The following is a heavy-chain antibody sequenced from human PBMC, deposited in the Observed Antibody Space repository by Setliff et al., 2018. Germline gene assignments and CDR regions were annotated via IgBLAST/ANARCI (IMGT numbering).Heavy chain of an antibody. D-gene: IGHD3-16*01. V-gene: IGHV4-38-2*01. CDR1: NYSISSGYY. J-gene: IGHJ4*02. Sequence: NPSETLSLTCGVSNYSISSGYYWAWIRQPPGRGLEWIGSIYHTGRTNYNPSLKTRVTISVDTSKNQFSLRSTSVTAADTADYYCARRPPYWGFGYWGRGTLVTVSS. CDR3: ARRPPYWGFGY. CDR2: IYHTGRT.